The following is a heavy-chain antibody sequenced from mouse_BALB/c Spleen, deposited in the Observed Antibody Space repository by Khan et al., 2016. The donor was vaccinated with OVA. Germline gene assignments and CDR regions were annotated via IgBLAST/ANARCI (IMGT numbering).Heavy chain of an antibody. CDR1: GFSLSRYS. J-gene: IGHJ4*01. V-gene: IGHV2-6-4*01. Sequence: QVQLKESGPGLVAPSQSLSITCTVAGFSLSRYSVHWVRQPPGKGLEWLGMIWSGGSTDYNSALKSRLSISKDNSKSQVFLKMNSLQTDDTAMYYYARKKYGNYVSLDYWGQGTSVTVSS. D-gene: IGHD2-10*02. CDR2: IWSGGST. CDR3: ARKKYGNYVSLDY.